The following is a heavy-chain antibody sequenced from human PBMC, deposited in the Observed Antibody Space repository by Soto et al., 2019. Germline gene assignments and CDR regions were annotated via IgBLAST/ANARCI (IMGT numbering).Heavy chain of an antibody. CDR3: ARDSRSSNSKIWFDT. CDR1: GFTFSSYS. V-gene: IGHV3-21*01. D-gene: IGHD4-4*01. Sequence: EVQLVESGGGLVKPGGSLRLSCVASGFTFSSYSMNWVRQAPGRGLEWVSSFGSSDPYIYYADSVKGRFTVSRDNAKNSLYLQMNSLRAEDTAVYYCARDSRSSNSKIWFDTWGQGPLVTVSS. CDR2: FGSSDPYI. J-gene: IGHJ5*02.